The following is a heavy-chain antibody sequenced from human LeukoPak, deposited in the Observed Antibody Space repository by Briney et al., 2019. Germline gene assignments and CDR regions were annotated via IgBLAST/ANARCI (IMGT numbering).Heavy chain of an antibody. D-gene: IGHD3-22*01. CDR3: ARLRFYDSTGYSPGHYMDV. J-gene: IGHJ6*03. V-gene: IGHV4-4*07. CDR2: LYPGVSP. Sequence: KSSETLSLTCTVSGGPIYSYYWSWIRQTAGKGLEWIGRLYPGVSPNYNPSLKSRVTMSVDTSKQQFALKLNTVTAADTAVYSCARLRFYDSTGYSPGHYMDVWGKGTTVTVSS. CDR1: GGPIYSYY.